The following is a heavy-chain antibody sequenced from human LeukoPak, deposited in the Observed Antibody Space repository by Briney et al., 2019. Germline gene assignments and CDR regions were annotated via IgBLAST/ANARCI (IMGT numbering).Heavy chain of an antibody. D-gene: IGHD4-17*01. V-gene: IGHV4-59*01. CDR3: ATYGDYENY. CDR1: GDSTSSYC. J-gene: IGHJ4*02. Sequence: SETLSLICTVSGDSTSSYCWSWLRQPPGKGLEWIGYIYNSGSTNYNPSLKSRVTISVDTSKNQFSLNLSSVTAADTAVYYCATYGDYENYWGQGTLVTVSS. CDR2: IYNSGST.